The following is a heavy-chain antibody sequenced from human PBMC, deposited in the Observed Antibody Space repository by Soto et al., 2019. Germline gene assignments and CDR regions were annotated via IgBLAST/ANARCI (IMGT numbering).Heavy chain of an antibody. D-gene: IGHD5-18*01. CDR2: IYWDDDK. J-gene: IGHJ4*02. CDR1: GFSLSTSGVG. V-gene: IGHV2-5*02. CDR3: AHRRQLWSFDY. Sequence: QITLKESGPTLVKPTQTLTLTCTFSGFSLSTSGVGVGWIRQPPGKALEWLALIYWDDDKRYSPSLKSRLTITNDPSKHPVVLTMTNMDPVDTATYYCAHRRQLWSFDYWGQGTLVTVSS.